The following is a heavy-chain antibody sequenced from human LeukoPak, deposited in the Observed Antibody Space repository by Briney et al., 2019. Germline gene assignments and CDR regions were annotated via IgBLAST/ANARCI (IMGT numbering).Heavy chain of an antibody. V-gene: IGHV4-30-4*01. Sequence: PSETLSLTCTVSGGSISSGDYYWSWIRQPPGKGLEWIGYIYYSGSTYYNPSLKSRVTISVDTSKNQFSLKLSSVTAADTAVYYCAREGLIAAAPFDYWGQGTLVTVSS. D-gene: IGHD6-13*01. J-gene: IGHJ4*02. CDR2: IYYSGST. CDR3: AREGLIAAAPFDY. CDR1: GGSISSGDYY.